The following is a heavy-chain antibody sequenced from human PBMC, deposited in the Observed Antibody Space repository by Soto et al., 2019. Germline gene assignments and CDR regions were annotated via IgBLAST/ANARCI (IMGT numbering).Heavy chain of an antibody. Sequence: QVQLVQSGAEMKKPGSSVKVSCKGSGVTFNSYTINWGRQAPGQGLEWMGGIIPILATPNSEQKFQGRLTSTADELTSTVYMELSSLRSEDKAVYYCARDVRVGGYYRSRPRLGMDVWGQGTTVTVSS. CDR2: IIPILATP. CDR1: GVTFNSYT. CDR3: ARDVRVGGYYRSRPRLGMDV. V-gene: IGHV1-69*01. J-gene: IGHJ6*02. D-gene: IGHD3-22*01.